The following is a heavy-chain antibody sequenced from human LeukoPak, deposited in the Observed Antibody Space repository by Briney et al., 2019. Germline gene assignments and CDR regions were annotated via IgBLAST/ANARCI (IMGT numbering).Heavy chain of an antibody. CDR3: ARGGRIAVAAAKKFDY. J-gene: IGHJ4*02. D-gene: IGHD6-19*01. CDR1: GYTFTSYD. V-gene: IGHV1-46*01. CDR2: INPSGGST. Sequence: ASVKVSCKASGYTFTSYDINWVRQAPGQGLEWMGIINPSGGSTSYAQKFQGRVTMTRDTSTSTVYMELSSLRSEDTAVYYCARGGRIAVAAAKKFDYWGQGTLVTVSS.